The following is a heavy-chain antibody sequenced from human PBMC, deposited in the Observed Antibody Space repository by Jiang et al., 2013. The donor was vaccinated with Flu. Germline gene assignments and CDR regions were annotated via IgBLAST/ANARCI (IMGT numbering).Heavy chain of an antibody. V-gene: IGHV3-7*01. D-gene: IGHD3-10*01. CDR3: ASDPDYHEGETSYYDALDI. Sequence: EWVANIKQDGSQRNYADSLKGRFTISRDNARNSLYLQMNNLRAEDSAVYFCASDPDYHEGETSYYDALDIWGQGTMVTVSS. CDR2: IKQDGSQR. J-gene: IGHJ3*02.